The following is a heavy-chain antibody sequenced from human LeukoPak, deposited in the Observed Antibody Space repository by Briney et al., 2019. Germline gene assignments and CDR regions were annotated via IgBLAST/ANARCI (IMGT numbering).Heavy chain of an antibody. Sequence: SETLSLTCTVSGASISSYYWSWIRQPPGKGLEWTGYIYYSGSTNYNASLKSRVTISVDTSKNQFSLKLSSVTAADTAVYYCARLKDGSGSLLDSWGQGTLVTVSS. CDR1: GASISSYY. J-gene: IGHJ4*02. D-gene: IGHD3-22*01. CDR3: ARLKDGSGSLLDS. V-gene: IGHV4-59*08. CDR2: IYYSGST.